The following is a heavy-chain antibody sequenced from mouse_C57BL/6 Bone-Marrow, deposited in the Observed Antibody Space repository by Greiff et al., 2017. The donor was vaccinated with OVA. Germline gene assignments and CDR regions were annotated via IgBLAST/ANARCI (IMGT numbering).Heavy chain of an antibody. Sequence: QVQLKQSGAELARPGASVKLSCKASGYTFTSYGISWVKQRTGQGLEWIGEIYPRSGNTYYNEKFKGKATLTADKSSSTAYMELRSLTSEDSAVYFCARQTTVVATEDFDYWGQGTTLTVSS. CDR3: ARQTTVVATEDFDY. CDR1: GYTFTSYG. D-gene: IGHD1-1*01. J-gene: IGHJ2*01. V-gene: IGHV1-81*01. CDR2: IYPRSGNT.